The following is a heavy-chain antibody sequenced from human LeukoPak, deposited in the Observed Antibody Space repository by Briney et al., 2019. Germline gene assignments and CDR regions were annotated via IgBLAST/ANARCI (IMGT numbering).Heavy chain of an antibody. J-gene: IGHJ6*03. CDR3: ARRQGGRDSSGYHYYYYMDV. CDR1: GFTFSTYT. V-gene: IGHV3-21*01. D-gene: IGHD3-22*01. CDR2: ISDSSSYI. Sequence: PGGSLRLSCAASGFTFSTYTMNWVRQAPGKGLEWVSSISDSSSYIYYADSVKGRLTTSRDNAKNSLYLQMNSLRAEDTAVYYCARRQGGRDSSGYHYYYYMDVWGKGTTVTVSS.